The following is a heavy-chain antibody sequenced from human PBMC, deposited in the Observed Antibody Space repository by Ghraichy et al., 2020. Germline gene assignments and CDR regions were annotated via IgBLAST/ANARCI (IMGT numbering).Heavy chain of an antibody. V-gene: IGHV3-64D*06. CDR3: VKGGGCSGGSCYSGAFDI. D-gene: IGHD2-15*01. J-gene: IGHJ3*02. CDR2: ISSNGGST. Sequence: GGSLRLSCSASGFTFSSYAMHWVRQAPGKGLEYVSAISSNGGSTYYADSVKGRFTISRDNSKNTLYLQMSSLRAEDTAVYYCVKGGGCSGGSCYSGAFDIWGQGTMVTVSS. CDR1: GFTFSSYA.